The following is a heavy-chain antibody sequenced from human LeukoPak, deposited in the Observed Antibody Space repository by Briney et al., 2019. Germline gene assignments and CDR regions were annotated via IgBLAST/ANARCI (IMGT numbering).Heavy chain of an antibody. J-gene: IGHJ4*02. V-gene: IGHV3-74*01. Sequence: PGGSLRLSCAAPGFTFSSYWMHWVRQAPGKGLVWVSRINSDGSSTSYADSVKGRFTISRDNAKNSLYLQMNSLRAEDTAVYYCARRDCSGGSCYVGYWGQGTLVTVSS. CDR1: GFTFSSYW. CDR3: ARRDCSGGSCYVGY. CDR2: INSDGSST. D-gene: IGHD2-15*01.